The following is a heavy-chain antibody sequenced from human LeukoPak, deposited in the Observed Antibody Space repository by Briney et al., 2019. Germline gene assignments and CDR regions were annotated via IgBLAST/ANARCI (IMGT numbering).Heavy chain of an antibody. Sequence: PSQTLSLTCTVSGGSISSGGYCWSWIRQHPGKGLKWIGYIYYSGSTYYNPSLKSRVTISVDTSKNQFSLKLSSVTAADTAVYYCARDCGGDCSRYWYFDLWGRGTLVTVSS. D-gene: IGHD2-21*02. V-gene: IGHV4-31*03. CDR1: GGSISSGGYC. J-gene: IGHJ2*01. CDR2: IYYSGST. CDR3: ARDCGGDCSRYWYFDL.